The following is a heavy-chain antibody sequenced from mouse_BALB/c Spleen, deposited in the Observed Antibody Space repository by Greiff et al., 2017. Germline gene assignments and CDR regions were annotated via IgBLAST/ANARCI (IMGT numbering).Heavy chain of an antibody. J-gene: IGHJ4*01. CDR1: GFTFSSFG. CDR3: ARGGGAMDY. CDR2: ISSGSSTI. V-gene: IGHV5-17*02. Sequence: EVQRVESGGGLVQPGGSRKLSCAASGFTFSSFGMHWVRQAPEKGLEWVAYISSGSSTIYYADTVKGRFTISRDNPKNTLFLQMTSLRSEDTAMYSCARGGGAMDYWGQGTSVTVSS.